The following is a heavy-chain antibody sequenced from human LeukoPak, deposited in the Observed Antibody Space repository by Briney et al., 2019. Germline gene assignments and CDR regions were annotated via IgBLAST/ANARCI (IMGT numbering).Heavy chain of an antibody. D-gene: IGHD5-18*01. CDR3: ARSREGYSYGPGEFDP. J-gene: IGHJ5*02. Sequence: SETLSLTCAVSGGSISSGGYSWSWIRQPPGKGLEWIGYIYHSGSTYYNPSLKSRVTISVDRSENQFSLKLSSVTAADTAVYYCARSREGYSYGPGEFDPWGQGTLVTVSS. CDR2: IYHSGST. CDR1: GGSISSGGYS. V-gene: IGHV4-30-2*01.